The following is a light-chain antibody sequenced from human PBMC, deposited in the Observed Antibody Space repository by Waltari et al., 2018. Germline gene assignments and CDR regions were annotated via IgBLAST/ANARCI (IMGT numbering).Light chain of an antibody. CDR2: KDS. J-gene: IGLJ1*01. V-gene: IGLV3-25*03. CDR1: ILSKEY. CDR3: QSTDASETFV. Sequence: SDELTLTPRVAVSPGQTARITCSGEILSKEYAYWYQHKPGQAPVLVIYKDSERPSGIPDRFSGSSSETTVTLTISAVQAEDEAAYYCQSTDASETFVFGTGTTVTVL.